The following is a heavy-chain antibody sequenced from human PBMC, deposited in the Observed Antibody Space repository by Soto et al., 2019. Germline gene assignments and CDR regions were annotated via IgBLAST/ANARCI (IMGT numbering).Heavy chain of an antibody. D-gene: IGHD2-21*02. CDR2: VYRTGSA. CDR3: TRSYIEPAMLDEKSYCYYC. J-gene: IGHJ4*02. V-gene: IGHV4-4*02. CDR1: GGSISSSNW. Sequence: SETLSLTCAVSGGSISSSNWWSWVRQPPGKGLEWLGEVYRTGSANYTPSLMRRVTMSVDKSKVQFSLNLSSVTSADTAGYYCTRSYIEPAMLDEKSYCYYCRDQRTLVTVSS.